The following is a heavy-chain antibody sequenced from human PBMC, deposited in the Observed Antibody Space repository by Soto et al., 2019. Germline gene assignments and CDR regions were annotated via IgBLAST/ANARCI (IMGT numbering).Heavy chain of an antibody. V-gene: IGHV1-69*13. CDR1: GGTFSSYA. CDR3: ARAGGFGSYDIYYYLDY. D-gene: IGHD3-9*01. J-gene: IGHJ4*02. Sequence: ASVKVSCKASGGTFSSYAISWVRQAPGQGLEWIGGIIPIFGTANYAQKFQGRVTITADESTSTAYMELSGLRSEDTAVYFCARAGGFGSYDIYYYLDYWGQGTLVTVSS. CDR2: IIPIFGTA.